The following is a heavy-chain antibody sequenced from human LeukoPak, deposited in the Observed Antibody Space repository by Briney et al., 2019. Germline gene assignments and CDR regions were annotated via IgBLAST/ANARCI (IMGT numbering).Heavy chain of an antibody. J-gene: IGHJ6*03. V-gene: IGHV4-34*01. CDR1: GGSFSGYY. CDR3: ATLGAVAGTKYYYYYMDV. CDR2: INLSGST. D-gene: IGHD6-19*01. Sequence: PSETLSLTCAVYGGSFSGYYWSWIRQPPGKGLEWIGEINLSGSTNYNPSLKSRVTISVDTSKNQFSLKLSSVTAADTAVYYCATLGAVAGTKYYYYYMDVWGKGTTVTVSS.